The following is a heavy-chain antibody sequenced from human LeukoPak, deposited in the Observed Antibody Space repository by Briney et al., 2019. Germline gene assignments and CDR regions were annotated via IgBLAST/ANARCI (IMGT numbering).Heavy chain of an antibody. Sequence: SETLSLTCTVSGGSVSSGSYYWSWIRQPPGKGLEWIGYIYYSGSTNYNPSLKSRVTMSVDTSKNQFSLKLSSVTAADTAVYYCARELTYSGYPPNEWNWFDPWGQGTLVTVSS. D-gene: IGHD3-22*01. CDR3: ARELTYSGYPPNEWNWFDP. V-gene: IGHV4-61*01. J-gene: IGHJ5*02. CDR1: GGSVSSGSYY. CDR2: IYYSGST.